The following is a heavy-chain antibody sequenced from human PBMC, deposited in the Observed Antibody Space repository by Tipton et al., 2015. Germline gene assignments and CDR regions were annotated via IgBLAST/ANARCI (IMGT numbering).Heavy chain of an antibody. J-gene: IGHJ4*02. Sequence: TLSLTCSVSSDSISKYYWSWIRQPPGKELEWIGYIYYRGSTNYNPSLKSRVTVLLDTSKTQFSLSLTSVTAADTAVYCCACQDYDSLTRDYQTVDYWGQGTLVTVSS. CDR2: IYYRGST. D-gene: IGHD3-9*01. V-gene: IGHV4-59*08. CDR3: ACQDYDSLTRDYQTVDY. CDR1: SDSISKYY.